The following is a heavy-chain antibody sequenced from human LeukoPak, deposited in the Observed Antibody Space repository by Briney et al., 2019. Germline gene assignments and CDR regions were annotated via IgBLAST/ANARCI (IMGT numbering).Heavy chain of an antibody. J-gene: IGHJ4*02. D-gene: IGHD3-10*01. Sequence: SETLSLTCAVYGGSFSGYYWSWIRQPPGKGLERIGEINHSGSTNYNPSLKSRVTISVDTSKNHFSLKLSSVTAADTAVYYCAGGLWFGELSGIDYWGQGTLVTVSS. CDR3: AGGLWFGELSGIDY. CDR2: INHSGST. CDR1: GGSFSGYY. V-gene: IGHV4-34*01.